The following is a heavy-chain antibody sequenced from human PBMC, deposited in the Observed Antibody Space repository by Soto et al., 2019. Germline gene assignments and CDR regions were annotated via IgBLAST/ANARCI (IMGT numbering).Heavy chain of an antibody. CDR1: GYTFTSYG. CDR2: ISAYNGNT. CDR3: ARDPSGSGSFWDYYGMDV. Sequence: GASVKVSCKASGYTFTSYGISWVRQAPGQGLEWMGWISAYNGNTNYAQKLQGRVTMTTDISTSTAYMELRSLRSDDTAVYYCARDPSGSGSFWDYYGMDVWGQGTTVTVSS. D-gene: IGHD3-10*01. V-gene: IGHV1-18*01. J-gene: IGHJ6*02.